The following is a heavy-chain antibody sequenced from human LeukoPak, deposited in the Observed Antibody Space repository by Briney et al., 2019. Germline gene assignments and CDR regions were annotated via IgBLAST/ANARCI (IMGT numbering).Heavy chain of an antibody. D-gene: IGHD7-27*01. CDR1: GYTFPSYF. CDR2: MSPNSGDT. V-gene: IGHV1-8*01. J-gene: IGHJ4*02. CDR3: ARGPPNWGYDY. Sequence: ASVKVSCKASGYTFPSYFMHWVRQAPGQGLEWMGWMSPNSGDTGYAQKFQDRVTMTRNTSISTAYMELSSLRSDDTAVYYCARGPPNWGYDYWGPGTLVAVSS.